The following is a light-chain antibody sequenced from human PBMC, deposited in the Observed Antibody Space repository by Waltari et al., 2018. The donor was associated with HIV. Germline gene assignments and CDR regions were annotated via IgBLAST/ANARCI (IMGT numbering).Light chain of an antibody. Sequence: DVVMTQSPLSLPVTLGQPASISCRSSQSLVYSDGNTYVNWFQQRPGQSPRRLIHRVSNRDSGVPDRFSGSGSGTDFTLKISGVEAEDAGAFYCMQGTHWPLWTFGQGTKVEIK. V-gene: IGKV2-30*01. CDR1: QSLVYSDGNTY. CDR2: RVS. CDR3: MQGTHWPLWT. J-gene: IGKJ1*01.